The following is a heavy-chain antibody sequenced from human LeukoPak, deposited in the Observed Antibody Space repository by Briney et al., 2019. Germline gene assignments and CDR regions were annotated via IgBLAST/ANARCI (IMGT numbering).Heavy chain of an antibody. V-gene: IGHV3-23*01. J-gene: IGHJ4*02. D-gene: IGHD1-26*01. CDR1: GFTFNTFA. Sequence: GGSLRLSCAASGFTFNTFAMNWVRQAPGKGLEWVSALSGSGGSTYYADSVKGRFTISRDNSKNTLYLQMNSLRVEDTAVYYCAKGSQIGIVGAHSDYWGQGTLVTVSS. CDR3: AKGSQIGIVGAHSDY. CDR2: LSGSGGST.